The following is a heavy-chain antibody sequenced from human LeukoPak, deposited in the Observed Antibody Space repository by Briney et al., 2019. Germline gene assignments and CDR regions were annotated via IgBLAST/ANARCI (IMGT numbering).Heavy chain of an antibody. CDR2: ISGDGRAT. CDR1: GFIFTDYW. V-gene: IGHV3-74*01. D-gene: IGHD2-15*01. Sequence: HTGGSLRLSCAASGFIFTDYWMHWVRQGPGKELVWVARISGDGRATTYADSVKGRFTISRDNATSMAFLQMNSLRAEDTAVYYCARAGGIVVVSPYNWFDPWGQGTLVTVSS. J-gene: IGHJ5*02. CDR3: ARAGGIVVVSPYNWFDP.